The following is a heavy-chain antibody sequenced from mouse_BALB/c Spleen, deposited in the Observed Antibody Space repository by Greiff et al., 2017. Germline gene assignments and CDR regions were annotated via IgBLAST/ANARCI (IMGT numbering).Heavy chain of an antibody. CDR3: ARNYSWFAY. CDR2: ISSGGSYT. D-gene: IGHD2-1*01. J-gene: IGHJ3*01. Sequence: DVKLVESGGGLVKPGGSLKLSCAASGFTFSSYAMSWVRQTPEKRLEWVATISSGGSYTYYPDSVKGRFTISRDNAKNTLYLQMSSLRSEDTAMYYCARNYSWFAYWGQGTLVTVSA. V-gene: IGHV5-9-3*01. CDR1: GFTFSSYA.